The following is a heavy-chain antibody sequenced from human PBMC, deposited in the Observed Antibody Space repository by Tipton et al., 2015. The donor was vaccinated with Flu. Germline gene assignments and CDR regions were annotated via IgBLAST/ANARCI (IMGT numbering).Heavy chain of an antibody. CDR2: IKQDGGEK. D-gene: IGHD4-17*01. CDR1: GFSFSSYW. CDR3: AKLPPRGGYGDDWATDY. J-gene: IGHJ4*02. Sequence: VQLVQSGGGLVQPGGSLRLSCAASGFSFSSYWMSWVRQAPGKGLEWVANIKQDGGEKYYVDSVKGRFTISRDNAKNSLYLQMSSLRAEDTAVYYCAKLPPRGGYGDDWATDYWGQGTLVSVSS. V-gene: IGHV3-7*01.